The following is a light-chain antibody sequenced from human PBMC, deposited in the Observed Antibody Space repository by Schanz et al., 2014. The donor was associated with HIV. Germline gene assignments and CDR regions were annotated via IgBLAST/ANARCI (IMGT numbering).Light chain of an antibody. V-gene: IGKV1-5*03. J-gene: IGKJ2*01. CDR2: QAS. CDR3: QQFHTYPYT. Sequence: IQMTQSPSTVSTSVGDRVTITCRASQTIGRFLAWYQQKPGRAPKLLIYQASTLQTGVPSRFSGSGSGTEFTLTISGLLPDDFATYFCQQFHTYPYTFGQGTKLDIK. CDR1: QTIGRF.